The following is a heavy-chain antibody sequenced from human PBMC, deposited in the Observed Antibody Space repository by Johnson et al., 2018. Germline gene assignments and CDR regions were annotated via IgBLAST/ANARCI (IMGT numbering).Heavy chain of an antibody. D-gene: IGHD4-11*01. CDR3: ARDRELSDYSNYVYYYYYMDV. CDR2: ISYDGSNK. CDR1: GFTFSSYA. Sequence: QVQLGQSGGGVVQPGRSLRLSCAASGFTFSSYAMQWVRQAPGKGLEWVAVISYDGSNKYYADSVKGRFTISRDNSKNTLYLQMNSLRAEDTAVYYCARDRELSDYSNYVYYYYYMDVWGKGTTVTVSS. V-gene: IGHV3-30-3*01. J-gene: IGHJ6*03.